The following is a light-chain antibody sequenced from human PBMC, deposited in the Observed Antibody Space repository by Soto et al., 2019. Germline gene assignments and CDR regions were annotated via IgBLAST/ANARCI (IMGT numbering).Light chain of an antibody. J-gene: IGLJ3*02. CDR2: DVS. CDR1: SSDVGGFNY. Sequence: QSALTQPASVSGSPGQSITFSCTGTSSDVGGFNYVSWYQQHPGKAHKLMIYDVSNRPSGVSNRFSGSKSGNTASLTISGLQAEDEADYYCSSYTSRSTLVFGGGTKLTVL. CDR3: SSYTSRSTLV. V-gene: IGLV2-14*01.